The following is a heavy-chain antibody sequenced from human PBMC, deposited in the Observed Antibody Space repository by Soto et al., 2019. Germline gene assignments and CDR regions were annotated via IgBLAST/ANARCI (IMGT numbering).Heavy chain of an antibody. CDR1: GYTFTSYD. J-gene: IGHJ4*02. CDR3: ARGWEVTAATIYY. D-gene: IGHD2-15*01. V-gene: IGHV1-8*01. Sequence: ASVKVSCKASGYTFTSYDINWVRQATGQGLEWVGWMNPNSGNTGYAQKFQGRVTMTRNTSITTAYMELSSLTSEDTAVYYCARGWEVTAATIYYWGQGTLVTVSS. CDR2: MNPNSGNT.